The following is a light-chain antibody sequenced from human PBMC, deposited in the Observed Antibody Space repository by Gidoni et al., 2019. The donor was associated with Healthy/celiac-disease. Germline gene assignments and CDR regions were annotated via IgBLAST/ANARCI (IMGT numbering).Light chain of an antibody. V-gene: IGLV3-25*03. J-gene: IGLJ3*02. CDR2: KDS. CDR3: QSADSSGTYPDWV. Sequence: SYELTQPPSVPASPRQTARITCSGDALPKQYAYWYHPKPGQAPVLVIYKDSERPSGIPERFSGSSSGTTVTLTISGVQAEDEADYYCQSADSSGTYPDWVFGGGTKLTVL. CDR1: ALPKQY.